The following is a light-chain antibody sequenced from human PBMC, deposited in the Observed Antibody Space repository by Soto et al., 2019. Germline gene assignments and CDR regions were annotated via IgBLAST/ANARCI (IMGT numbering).Light chain of an antibody. CDR3: AAWDDSLNGRV. Sequence: SVLTQPPSASDTTGQSVTISCSGSSSNIGSNTVNWYQQLPGTAPKLLIYSNNQRPSGVPDRFSGSKSGTSASLAISGLQSEDEADYYCAAWDDSLNGRVFGTGTKVT. CDR2: SNN. V-gene: IGLV1-44*01. J-gene: IGLJ1*01. CDR1: SSNIGSNT.